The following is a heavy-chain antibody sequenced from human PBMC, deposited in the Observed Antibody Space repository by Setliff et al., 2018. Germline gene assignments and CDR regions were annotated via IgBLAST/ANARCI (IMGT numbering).Heavy chain of an antibody. J-gene: IGHJ4*02. D-gene: IGHD5-12*01. V-gene: IGHV4-59*02. CDR3: AAVVATSLNYVDN. CDR2: ISYTGRT. Sequence: SETLSLTCAVSGGSVTSHYWSWIRQPPGKGLEWIGYISYTGRTNFTPSFKSRVTMSVDTSKSQFSLKLSSVTAADTAVYYCAAVVATSLNYVDNWGQGTLVTVSS. CDR1: GGSVTSHY.